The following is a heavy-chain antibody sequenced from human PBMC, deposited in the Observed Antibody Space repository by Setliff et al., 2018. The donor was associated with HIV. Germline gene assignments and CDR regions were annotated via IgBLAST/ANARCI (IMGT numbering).Heavy chain of an antibody. Sequence: PGESLKISCKASGYSFTTNWIGWVRQMPGKGLEWMGIIYPGDSDTRYSPSFQGQVTISADKSMTTAYLQWSSLQTSDSGMYYCARHFGISYRSPFDPWGQGTLVTVSS. CDR2: IYPGDSDT. V-gene: IGHV5-51*01. CDR3: ARHFGISYRSPFDP. CDR1: GYSFTTNW. J-gene: IGHJ5*02. D-gene: IGHD3-3*01.